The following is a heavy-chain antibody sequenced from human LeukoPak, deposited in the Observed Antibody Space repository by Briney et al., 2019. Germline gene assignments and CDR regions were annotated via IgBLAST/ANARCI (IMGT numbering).Heavy chain of an antibody. CDR3: ARGADTAMVRFSFYYYYMDV. CDR2: FDPEDGET. D-gene: IGHD5-18*01. CDR1: GYTLTELS. Sequence: GASVKVSCKVSGYTLTELSMHWVRQAPGKGLEWMGGFDPEDGETIYAQKFQGRVTMTRNTSISTAYMELSSLRSEDTAVYYCARGADTAMVRFSFYYYYMDVWGKGTTVTISS. J-gene: IGHJ6*03. V-gene: IGHV1-24*01.